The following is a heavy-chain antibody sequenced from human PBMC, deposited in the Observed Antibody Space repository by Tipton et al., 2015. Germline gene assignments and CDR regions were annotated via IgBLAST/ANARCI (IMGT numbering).Heavy chain of an antibody. Sequence: LRLSCAASGFTFSDYGMHWVRQAPGKGLEWIGEIHHGGSTNYNPSLKSRVTMSVDTSKNQFSLHLSSVTAADTAVYYCAREVWYNDSTGYDYWGQGTLVTVSS. V-gene: IGHV4-34*01. CDR1: GFTFSDYG. CDR2: IHHGGST. CDR3: AREVWYNDSTGYDY. D-gene: IGHD3-22*01. J-gene: IGHJ4*02.